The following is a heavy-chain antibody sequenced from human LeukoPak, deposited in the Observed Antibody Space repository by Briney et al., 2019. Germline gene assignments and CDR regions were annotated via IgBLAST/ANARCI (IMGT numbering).Heavy chain of an antibody. V-gene: IGHV4-31*03. J-gene: IGHJ3*02. CDR1: GGSISSGTYY. CDR2: IYYSGST. CDR3: ARDLSNYDYIWGSYRATDAFDI. D-gene: IGHD3-16*02. Sequence: SQTLSLTCTVSGGSISSGTYYWSWIRQHPGKGLEWIGYIYYSGSTSYNPSLKSRVTISVETSKNQFSLKLSSVTAADTAMYYCARDLSNYDYIWGSYRATDAFDIWGQGTMVTVSS.